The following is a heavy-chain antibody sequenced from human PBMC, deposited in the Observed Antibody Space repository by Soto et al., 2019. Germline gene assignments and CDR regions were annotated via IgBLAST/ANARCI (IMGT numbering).Heavy chain of an antibody. J-gene: IGHJ4*02. V-gene: IGHV3-9*01. Sequence: EVQLVESGGGLVQPGRSLRLSCAASGFTVDDYAMHWVRHAPGKGLEWVSGISWNSETIDYADSVKGRFTISRDNAKSSLVLQMNSLRPDDPALYYCAKDRKWGGMTTIHYFASWGQGTLVTFSS. D-gene: IGHD4-17*01. CDR3: AKDRKWGGMTTIHYFAS. CDR2: ISWNSETI. CDR1: GFTVDDYA.